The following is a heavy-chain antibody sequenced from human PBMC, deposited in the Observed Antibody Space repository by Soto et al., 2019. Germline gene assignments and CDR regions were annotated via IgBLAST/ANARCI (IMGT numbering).Heavy chain of an antibody. V-gene: IGHV3-30-3*01. CDR1: GFTFSSYA. Sequence: QVQLVESGGGVVQPGRSLRLSCAASGFTFSSYAMHWVRQAPGKGLEWVAVISYDGSNKYYADSVKGRFTISRDNSKNTLYLQMNSLRAEDTAVYYCARDRTRWLQYYYYGMDVWGQGTTVTVSS. CDR3: ARDRTRWLQYYYYGMDV. CDR2: ISYDGSNK. D-gene: IGHD5-12*01. J-gene: IGHJ6*02.